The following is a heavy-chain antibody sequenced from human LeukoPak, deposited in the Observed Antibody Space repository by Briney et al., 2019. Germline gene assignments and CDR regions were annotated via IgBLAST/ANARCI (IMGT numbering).Heavy chain of an antibody. V-gene: IGHV4-59*01. J-gene: IGHJ6*02. D-gene: IGHD1-26*01. CDR2: IYYSGST. Sequence: SETLSLTCTVSGGSISSYYWSWIRQPPGKGLEWIGYIYYSGSTNYNPSLKSRVTISVDTSKSQFSLKLSSVTAADTAVYYCARVPRLSGSYYGNYYYGMDVWGQGTTVTVSS. CDR3: ARVPRLSGSYYGNYYYGMDV. CDR1: GGSISSYY.